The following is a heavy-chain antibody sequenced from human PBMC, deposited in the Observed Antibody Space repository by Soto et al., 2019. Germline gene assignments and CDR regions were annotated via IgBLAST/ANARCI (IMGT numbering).Heavy chain of an antibody. CDR1: GFTFSSYA. J-gene: IGHJ4*02. CDR2: ISGSGGST. D-gene: IGHD5-18*01. Sequence: GGSLRLSCAASGFTFSSYAMSWVRQAPGKGLEWVSAISGSGGSTYYADSVKGRFTISRDNSKNTLYLQMNSLRVEDTAVYYCAKDYGVQLDGWISYYFDYWGQGTLVTVSS. CDR3: AKDYGVQLDGWISYYFDY. V-gene: IGHV3-23*01.